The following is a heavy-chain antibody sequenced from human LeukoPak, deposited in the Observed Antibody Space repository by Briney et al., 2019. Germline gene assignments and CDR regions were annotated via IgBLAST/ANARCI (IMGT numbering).Heavy chain of an antibody. CDR3: ARRRAGSSGYFYGGFDP. CDR2: IDPGDSYT. J-gene: IGHJ5*02. D-gene: IGHD3-22*01. CDR1: GYSFTSYW. Sequence: GESLKISCKGSGYSFTSYWISWVRLMPREGLEWMGTIDPGDSYTNYSPSFQGHVTISVDRSITTAYLQWSSLKASDTAIYYCARRRAGSSGYFYGGFDPWGQGTLVTVSS. V-gene: IGHV5-10-1*01.